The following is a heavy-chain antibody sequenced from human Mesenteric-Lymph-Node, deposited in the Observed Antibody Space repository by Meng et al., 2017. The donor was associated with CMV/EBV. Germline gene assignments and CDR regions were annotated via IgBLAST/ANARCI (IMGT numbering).Heavy chain of an antibody. V-gene: IGHV3-23*01. CDR1: GLLFSSYA. CDR3: AKDSAFMTPFYYDSTGYSVY. Sequence: GESLKISCAASGLLFSSYAMNWVRQRPGKGLEWISQISGSGRNTYYADSVKGRFTISRDNSRSVLYLHMSSLRAEDTAVYYCAKDSAFMTPFYYDSTGYSVYWGQGTLVT. CDR2: ISGSGRNT. J-gene: IGHJ4*02. D-gene: IGHD3-22*01.